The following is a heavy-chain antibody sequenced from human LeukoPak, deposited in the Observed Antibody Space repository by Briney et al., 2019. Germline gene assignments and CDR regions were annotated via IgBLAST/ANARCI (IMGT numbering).Heavy chain of an antibody. Sequence: PGGSLRLSCAASGFTFSSYWMSWVRQAPGKGLEWVANIKQDGSEKYYVDSVKGRFTISRDNAKNSLYLQMNSLRAEDTAVYYCTREPDHTRKAGNLPDYWGQGTLVTVSS. CDR3: TREPDHTRKAGNLPDY. CDR2: IKQDGSEK. CDR1: GFTFSSYW. D-gene: IGHD6-13*01. V-gene: IGHV3-7*01. J-gene: IGHJ4*02.